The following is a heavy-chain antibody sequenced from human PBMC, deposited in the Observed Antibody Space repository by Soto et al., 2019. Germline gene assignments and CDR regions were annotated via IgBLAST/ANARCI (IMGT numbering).Heavy chain of an antibody. CDR1: GYTFTGYY. V-gene: IGHV1-2*02. Sequence: ASVKVSCKASGYTFTGYYMHWVRQAPGQGLEWMGWINPNSGGTNYAQKFQGRVTMTRDTSISTAYMELSRLRSDDTAVYYCAREGYSSSPGYYYYYGMDVWGQGTTVTV. CDR2: INPNSGGT. J-gene: IGHJ6*02. D-gene: IGHD6-6*01. CDR3: AREGYSSSPGYYYYYGMDV.